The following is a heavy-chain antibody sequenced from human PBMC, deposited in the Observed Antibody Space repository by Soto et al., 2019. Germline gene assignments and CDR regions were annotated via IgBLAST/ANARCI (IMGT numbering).Heavy chain of an antibody. CDR3: ARGDFLVGPGALDI. Sequence: PGGSLRLSCAASGFTVSSNYMSWVRQAPGKGLEWVSVIYSGGSTYYADSVKGRFTISRDNSKNTLYLQMNSLRAEDTAVYYCARGDFLVGPGALDIWGQGTMVTVSS. CDR2: IYSGGST. CDR1: GFTVSSNY. V-gene: IGHV3-66*01. J-gene: IGHJ3*02. D-gene: IGHD3-3*01.